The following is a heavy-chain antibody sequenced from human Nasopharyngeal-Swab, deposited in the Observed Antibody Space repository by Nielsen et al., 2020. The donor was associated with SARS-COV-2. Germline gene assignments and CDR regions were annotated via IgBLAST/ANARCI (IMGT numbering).Heavy chain of an antibody. J-gene: IGHJ4*02. CDR3: ARHGDYYDSSGYLYYFDY. D-gene: IGHD3-22*01. CDR2: IYYSGST. CDR1: GGSISSGDYY. Sequence: SETLSRTCTGPGGSISSGDYYWRWIRQPQGKGLEWIGYIYYSGSTNYNPSLKSRVTISVDTSKNQFSLKLSSVTAADTAVYYCARHGDYYDSSGYLYYFDYWGQGTLVTVSS. V-gene: IGHV4-61*08.